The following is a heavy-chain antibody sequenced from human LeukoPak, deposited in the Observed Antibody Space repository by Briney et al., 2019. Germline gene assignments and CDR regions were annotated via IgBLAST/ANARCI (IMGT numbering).Heavy chain of an antibody. CDR1: GGSISSGGYY. D-gene: IGHD3-16*01. V-gene: IGHV4-31*03. CDR2: IYYSGST. Sequence: PSETLSLTCTVSGGSISSGGYYWSWIRQHPGKGLEWIGYIYYSGSTYYNPSLKSRVTISVDTSKNQFSLKLSSVTAADTAVYYCARERIMITFGGGNAARPNYYFDYWGQGTLVTVSS. CDR3: ARERIMITFGGGNAARPNYYFDY. J-gene: IGHJ4*02.